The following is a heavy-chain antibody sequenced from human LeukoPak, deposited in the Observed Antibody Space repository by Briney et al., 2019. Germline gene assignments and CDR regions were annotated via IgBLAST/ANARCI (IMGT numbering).Heavy chain of an antibody. V-gene: IGHV1-2*02. CDR2: INPNSGGT. Sequence: ASVKVSCKASGYTFTGYYMHWVRQAPGQGLEWMGWINPNSGGTNYAQKFQGRVTMTRDTSISTAYMELSRLRSDDTAVYYCARDPPRSIEVAGSGQDYWGQGTLVTVSS. D-gene: IGHD6-19*01. CDR1: GYTFTGYY. J-gene: IGHJ4*02. CDR3: ARDPPRSIEVAGSGQDY.